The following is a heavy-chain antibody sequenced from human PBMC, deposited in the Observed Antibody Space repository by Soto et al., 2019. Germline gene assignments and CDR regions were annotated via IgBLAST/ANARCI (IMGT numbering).Heavy chain of an antibody. Sequence: PSETLSLTCTVSGDSISSYYWSWIRQPPGKGLEWIGYIYYSGSTYYNPSLKSRVIISVVTSKNQFSLKLSSVTSADTAVYYCARGSTVAAILFDYWGQGTLVTVSS. D-gene: IGHD2-15*01. V-gene: IGHV4-59*12. CDR2: IYYSGST. J-gene: IGHJ4*02. CDR1: GDSISSYY. CDR3: ARGSTVAAILFDY.